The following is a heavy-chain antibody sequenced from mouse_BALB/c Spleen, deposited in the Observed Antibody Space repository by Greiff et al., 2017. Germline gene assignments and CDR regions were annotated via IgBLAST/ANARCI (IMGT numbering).Heavy chain of an antibody. CDR2: ISSGCSTV. J-gene: IGHJ2*01. D-gene: IGHD2-12*01. V-gene: IGHV5-17*02. CDR3: AGNYGYYVYYFDY. CDR1: GFTFSSFG. Sequence: EVKLVESGGGLVQPGGSRKLSCAASGFTFSSFGMHWVRQAPEKGLEWVAYISSGCSTVYYADTVKGRFTISRDNPKNTLFLQMTSLRSADTAMYYCAGNYGYYVYYFDYWGQGTTLTVSS.